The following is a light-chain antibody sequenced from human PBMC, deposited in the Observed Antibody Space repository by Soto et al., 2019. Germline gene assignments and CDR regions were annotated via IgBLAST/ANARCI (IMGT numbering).Light chain of an antibody. V-gene: IGKV3-15*01. Sequence: ERATLSCRASQSVSSYLAWYQQKPGQAPRLLIYGASTRATGIPARFSGSGSGTEFTLTISSLQSEDFAVYYCQQYKTLITFG. CDR3: QQYKTLIT. CDR2: GAS. CDR1: QSVSSY. J-gene: IGKJ5*01.